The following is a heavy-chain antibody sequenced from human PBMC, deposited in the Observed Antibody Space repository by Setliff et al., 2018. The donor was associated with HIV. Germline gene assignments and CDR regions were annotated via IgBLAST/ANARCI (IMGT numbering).Heavy chain of an antibody. J-gene: IGHJ6*03. CDR2: IIPIFNTA. CDR1: GGTFSSYA. CDR3: ARIVRPSYYYYYYMDD. Sequence: SVKVSCKASGGTFSSYAISWVRQAPGQGLEWMGGIIPIFNTANYAQKFQGRVTITADESTSTAYMELSSLRSEDTAVYYCARIVRPSYYYYYYMDDWGKGTTVTVSS. V-gene: IGHV1-69*13. D-gene: IGHD3-10*02.